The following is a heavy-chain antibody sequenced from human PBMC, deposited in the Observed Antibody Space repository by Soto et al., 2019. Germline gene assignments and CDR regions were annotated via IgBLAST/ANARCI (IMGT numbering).Heavy chain of an antibody. D-gene: IGHD1-26*01. CDR1: GGSISSSSYY. Sequence: PSETLSLTCTVSGGSISSSSYYWGWIRQPPGKGLEWIGSIYYSGSTNYNPSLKSRVTISVDKSKNQFSLKLSSVTAADTAVYYCARDCYVGATYYYGMDVWGRGTTVTVSS. V-gene: IGHV4-39*07. CDR3: ARDCYVGATYYYGMDV. CDR2: IYYSGST. J-gene: IGHJ6*02.